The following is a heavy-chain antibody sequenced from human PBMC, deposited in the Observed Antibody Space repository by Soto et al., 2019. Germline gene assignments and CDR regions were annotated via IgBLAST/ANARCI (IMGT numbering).Heavy chain of an antibody. Sequence: GSLRLSCAASGFTFNNYILHWVRQAPGKGLEHVSTITTNGDSTFYVNSVKGRFTISRDNSKNTLYLQMGSLRAEDMAVYYCARSRDGYNLFDYWGQGTLVTSPQ. CDR3: ARSRDGYNLFDY. D-gene: IGHD5-12*01. J-gene: IGHJ4*02. CDR2: ITTNGDST. CDR1: GFTFNNYI. V-gene: IGHV3-64*01.